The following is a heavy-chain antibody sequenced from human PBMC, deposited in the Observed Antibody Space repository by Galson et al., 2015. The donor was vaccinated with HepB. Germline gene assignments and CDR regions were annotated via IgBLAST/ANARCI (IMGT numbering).Heavy chain of an antibody. V-gene: IGHV1-18*01. Sequence: SVKVSCKASGYTFTSYGISWVRQAPGQGLEWMGWISAYNGNTNYAQKLQGRVTMTTDTSTSTAYMELRSLRSDDTAVYYCARTVSSGYLPTQFYYYYGMDVWGQGTTVTVSS. CDR2: ISAYNGNT. D-gene: IGHD3-22*01. J-gene: IGHJ6*02. CDR1: GYTFTSYG. CDR3: ARTVSSGYLPTQFYYYYGMDV.